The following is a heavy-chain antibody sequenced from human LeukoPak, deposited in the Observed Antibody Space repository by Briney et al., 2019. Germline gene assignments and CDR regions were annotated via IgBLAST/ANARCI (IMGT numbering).Heavy chain of an antibody. V-gene: IGHV1-18*01. CDR1: GYTFTSYG. J-gene: IGHJ6*02. CDR3: ARGDDFWSGYLYGMDV. Sequence: GASVKVSCKASGYTFTSYGISWVRQAPGQGLEWMGWISAYNGNTNYAQKLQGRVTMTTDTSTSTAYMELRSLRSDDTAVYYCARGDDFWSGYLYGMDVWGQGTTVTVSS. CDR2: ISAYNGNT. D-gene: IGHD3-3*01.